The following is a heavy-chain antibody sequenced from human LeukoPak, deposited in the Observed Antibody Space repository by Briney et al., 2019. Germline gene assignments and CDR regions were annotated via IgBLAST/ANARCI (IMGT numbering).Heavy chain of an antibody. CDR2: IFYSGST. Sequence: SETLSLTCTVSGGSISSSSYYWGWIRQPPGKGLEWTWSIFYSGSTYYNPSLESRVTISVDTSKNQFSLKLSSVTAADTAVYYCARQFYYDSGGSHYWGQGTLVTVYS. J-gene: IGHJ4*02. V-gene: IGHV4-39*01. CDR1: GGSISSSSYY. CDR3: ARQFYYDSGGSHY. D-gene: IGHD3-22*01.